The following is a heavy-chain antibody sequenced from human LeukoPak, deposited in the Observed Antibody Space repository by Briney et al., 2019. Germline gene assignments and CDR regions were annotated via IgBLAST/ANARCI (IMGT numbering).Heavy chain of an antibody. J-gene: IGHJ5*02. CDR1: RYTFTSDY. CDR3: ARSRGGSAGGDWFDP. CDR2: INPSGGST. D-gene: IGHD2-15*01. V-gene: IGHV1-46*01. Sequence: GASVKVFCKASRYTFTSDYMHWVRQAPGQGLEWMGIINPSGGSTSYAQKFQGRVTMTRDTSTSTVYMELSSLRSEDTAVYYCARSRGGSAGGDWFDPWGQGTLVTVSS.